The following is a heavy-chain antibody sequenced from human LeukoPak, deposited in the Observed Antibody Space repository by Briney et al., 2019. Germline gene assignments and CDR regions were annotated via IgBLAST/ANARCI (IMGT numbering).Heavy chain of an antibody. J-gene: IGHJ4*02. D-gene: IGHD1-1*01. Sequence: GGSLRLSCAASGFTFSSYSMNWVRQAPGKGLEWVSTSGSGGDTYYADSVKGRFTISRDNSENTLYLQMNSLRAEDTAFYFCAKVPNWNAPTFDYWGQGTLVTVSS. CDR1: GFTFSSYS. CDR2: SGSGGDT. CDR3: AKVPNWNAPTFDY. V-gene: IGHV3-23*01.